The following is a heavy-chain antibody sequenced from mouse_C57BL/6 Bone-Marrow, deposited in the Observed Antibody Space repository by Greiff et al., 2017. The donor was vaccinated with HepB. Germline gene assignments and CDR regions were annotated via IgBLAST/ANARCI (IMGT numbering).Heavy chain of an antibody. CDR1: GYTFTSYW. D-gene: IGHD2-4*01. CDR3: ASPYDWDAMDY. Sequence: QVQLQQPGAELVKPGASVKLSCKASGYTFTSYWMHWVKQRPGQGLEWIGMIHPNSGSTNYNEKFKSKATLTVDKSSSTAYMQLSSLTSEDSAVYYCASPYDWDAMDYRGQGTSVTVSS. CDR2: IHPNSGST. V-gene: IGHV1-64*01. J-gene: IGHJ4*01.